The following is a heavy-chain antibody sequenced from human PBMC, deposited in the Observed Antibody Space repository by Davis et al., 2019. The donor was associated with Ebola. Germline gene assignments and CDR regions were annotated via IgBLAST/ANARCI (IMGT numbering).Heavy chain of an antibody. CDR2: IYPGDSDT. CDR3: ARRVNSYGYLVDY. V-gene: IGHV5-51*01. CDR1: GYSFTNYW. D-gene: IGHD5-18*01. J-gene: IGHJ4*02. Sequence: GESLKISCNGSGYSFTNYWIGWVRQMPGKGLEWMGIIYPGDSDTRYSPSFQGQVTISADKSINTAYLQWSSLKASDTAMYYCARRVNSYGYLVDYWGQGTLVTVSS.